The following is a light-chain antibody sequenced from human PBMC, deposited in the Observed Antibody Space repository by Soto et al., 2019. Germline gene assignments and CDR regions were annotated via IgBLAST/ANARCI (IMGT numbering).Light chain of an antibody. CDR2: DAS. J-gene: IGKJ5*01. Sequence: EVVLTQSLATLSLSTGKRATLSCRASQSVSSYLAWYQQKPGQAPRLLIYDASNRATGIPARFSGSGSGTDFTLTISSLEPEDFAVYYCQQRSNWPITLGQGTRLAIK. V-gene: IGKV3-11*01. CDR1: QSVSSY. CDR3: QQRSNWPIT.